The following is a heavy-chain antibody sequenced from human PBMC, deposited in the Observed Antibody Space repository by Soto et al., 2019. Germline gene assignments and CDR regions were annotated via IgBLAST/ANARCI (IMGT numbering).Heavy chain of an antibody. CDR2: ISGTGGST. CDR3: AKNWDTTSSSSSH. D-gene: IGHD6-6*01. J-gene: IGHJ4*02. Sequence: EVQLLESGGGLVQPGGSLRLSCAASEFTFSTYAMSWVCQAPGKGLEWVSAISGTGGSTYYADSVKGRFTISRDNSKNKLYLQMNSLRAEDTAVYYCAKNWDTTSSSSSHWGQGTLVTVSS. CDR1: EFTFSTYA. V-gene: IGHV3-23*01.